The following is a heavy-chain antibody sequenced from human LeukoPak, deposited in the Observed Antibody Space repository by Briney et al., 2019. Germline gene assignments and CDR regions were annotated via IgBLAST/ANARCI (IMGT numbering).Heavy chain of an antibody. J-gene: IGHJ4*02. CDR3: AGPPQAGPFDY. CDR2: IKPDGSET. D-gene: IGHD6-19*01. V-gene: IGHV3-7*01. Sequence: GGSLRLSCAASGFTFSTYGIHWVRQAPGKGLEWVANIKPDGSETNYVDSLKGRFTISRDNAKNSVYLQMNRLRAEDTAVYYCAGPPQAGPFDYWGQGVLVSVSS. CDR1: GFTFSTYG.